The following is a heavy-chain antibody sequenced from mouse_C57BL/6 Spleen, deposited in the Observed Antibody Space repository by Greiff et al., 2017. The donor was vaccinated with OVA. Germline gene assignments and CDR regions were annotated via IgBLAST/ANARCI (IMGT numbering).Heavy chain of an antibody. CDR1: GFNIKDDY. V-gene: IGHV14-4*01. CDR2: IDPENGDT. CDR3: TAYGNYGLDY. Sequence: QLQQSGAELVRPGASVKLSCTASGFNIKDDYMHWVKQRPEQGLEWIGWIDPENGDTEYASKFQGKATITADTSSNTAYLQLSSLTSEDTAVYYCTAYGNYGLDYWGQGTTLTVSS. D-gene: IGHD2-1*01. J-gene: IGHJ2*01.